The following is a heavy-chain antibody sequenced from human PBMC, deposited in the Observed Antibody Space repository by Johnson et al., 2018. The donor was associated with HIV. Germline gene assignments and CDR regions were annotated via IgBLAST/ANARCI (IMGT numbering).Heavy chain of an antibody. Sequence: QVQLVESGGGLVKPGGSLRLSCAASRFTFSDYYMSWIRQTPGKGLEWVSYISSSGGTIYYADSVKGRFSISRDSAKNSLYLQMNSLRAEDTAVYYCAKVRWELSSIGAFDIWGQGTMVTVSS. J-gene: IGHJ3*02. D-gene: IGHD1-26*01. V-gene: IGHV3-11*04. CDR1: RFTFSDYY. CDR2: ISSSGGTI. CDR3: AKVRWELSSIGAFDI.